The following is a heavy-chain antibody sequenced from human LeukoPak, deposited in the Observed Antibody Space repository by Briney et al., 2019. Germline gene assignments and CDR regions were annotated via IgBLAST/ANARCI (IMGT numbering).Heavy chain of an antibody. J-gene: IGHJ6*03. CDR1: GFTFSSYG. Sequence: TGGSLRLSCAASGFTFSSYGMSWVRQAPGKGLEWVSAISGSGGSTYYADSVKGRFTISRDNAKNTLYLQMNSLRAEDTAVYYCAREDIVVVILFLHYMDVWGKGTTVTVSS. D-gene: IGHD3-22*01. CDR3: AREDIVVVILFLHYMDV. V-gene: IGHV3-23*01. CDR2: ISGSGGST.